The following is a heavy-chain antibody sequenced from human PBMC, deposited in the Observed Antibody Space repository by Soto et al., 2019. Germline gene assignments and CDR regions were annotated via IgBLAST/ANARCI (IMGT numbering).Heavy chain of an antibody. Sequence: QVQLVQSGAEVKKPGASVKVSCKASGYTFSNFGISWVRQAPGQGLEWLGWISTDNGNTKYAQKFQGRVTMTADTAATTAYMELRSLRSDDTAVYYCTRDANYYDILTGYFVNDYWGQGTLVTVSS. CDR3: TRDANYYDILTGYFVNDY. CDR2: ISTDNGNT. CDR1: GYTFSNFG. J-gene: IGHJ4*02. V-gene: IGHV1-18*01. D-gene: IGHD3-9*01.